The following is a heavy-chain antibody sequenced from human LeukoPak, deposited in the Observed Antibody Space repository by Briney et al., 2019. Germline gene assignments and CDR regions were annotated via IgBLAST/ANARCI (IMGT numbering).Heavy chain of an antibody. CDR3: VRARVYYDSSGYSYYFDY. V-gene: IGHV3-48*03. CDR1: GFTFSSYE. CDR2: ISSSGSTI. J-gene: IGHJ4*02. D-gene: IGHD3-22*01. Sequence: GGSLRLSCAASGFTFSSYEMNWVRQAPGKGLEWVSYISSSGSTIYYADSVKGRFTISRDNANDSLYLQMNSLRVEDTAVYYCVRARVYYDSSGYSYYFDYWGQGTLVTVSS.